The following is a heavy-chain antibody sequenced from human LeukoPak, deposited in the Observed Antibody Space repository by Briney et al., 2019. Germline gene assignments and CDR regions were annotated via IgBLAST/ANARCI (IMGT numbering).Heavy chain of an antibody. J-gene: IGHJ4*02. CDR1: GGSFSGYY. CDR2: INHSGST. CDR3: ARGIRWNGGYYFDY. V-gene: IGHV4-34*01. Sequence: SETLSLTCAVYGGSFSGYYWSWIRQPPGKGLDWIGEINHSGSTNYNPSLKSRVTISVDTSKNQFSLKLSSVTAADTAVYYCARGIRWNGGYYFDYWGQGTLVTVSS. D-gene: IGHD1-1*01.